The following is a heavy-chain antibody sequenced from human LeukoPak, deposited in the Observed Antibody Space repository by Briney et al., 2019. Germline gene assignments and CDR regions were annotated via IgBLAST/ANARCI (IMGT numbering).Heavy chain of an antibody. J-gene: IGHJ4*02. CDR2: IYHSGST. V-gene: IGHV4-4*02. Sequence: SGTLSLTCAVSGGSISSRNWWSWVRQPPGKGLEWIGEIYHSGSTNYNPSLKSRVTISVDKSKNQFSLKLSSVTAADTAVYYCARGGEGPVLRYFDWLSTDYYFDYWGQGTLVTVSS. D-gene: IGHD3-9*01. CDR1: GGSISSRNW. CDR3: ARGGEGPVLRYFDWLSTDYYFDY.